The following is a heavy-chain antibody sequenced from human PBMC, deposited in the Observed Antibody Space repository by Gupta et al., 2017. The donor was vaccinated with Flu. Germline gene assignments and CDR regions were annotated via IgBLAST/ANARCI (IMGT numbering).Heavy chain of an antibody. CDR2: IIPIFGTA. J-gene: IGHJ6*02. Sequence: QVQLVQSGAEVKKPGSSVKVSCKASGGTFSSYAISWVRQDPGQGLEWMGGIIPIFGTANYAQKFQGRVTITADKSTSTAYMELSSLRSEDTAVYYCARDPIVVVPAAIYYYGMDVWGQGTTVTVSS. D-gene: IGHD2-2*02. CDR1: GGTFSSYA. V-gene: IGHV1-69*06. CDR3: ARDPIVVVPAAIYYYGMDV.